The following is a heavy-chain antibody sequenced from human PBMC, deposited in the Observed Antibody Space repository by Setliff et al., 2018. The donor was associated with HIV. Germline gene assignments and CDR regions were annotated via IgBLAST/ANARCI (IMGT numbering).Heavy chain of an antibody. V-gene: IGHV4-61*05. D-gene: IGHD1-7*01. Sequence: PSETLSLTCSVSGGSISSSSYYWGWIRQPPGKGLEWIGYVDYSGDTEYNPSLQSRATISRDPSKSQVSLNLNSATAADTAVYYCTRGPGGTVPKPLEAFDVWGRGAVVTVSS. J-gene: IGHJ3*01. CDR1: GGSISSSSYY. CDR3: TRGPGGTVPKPLEAFDV. CDR2: VDYSGDT.